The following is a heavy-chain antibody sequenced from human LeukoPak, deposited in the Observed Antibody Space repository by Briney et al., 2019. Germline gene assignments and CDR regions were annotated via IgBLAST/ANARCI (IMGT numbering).Heavy chain of an antibody. J-gene: IGHJ2*01. CDR2: MKEDGGEK. Sequence: GGSLRLSCAAASGFTFSSYAMSWVRQAPGMGLEWVANMKEDGGEKFYVDSVRGRFTISRDNAKNSVYLQMNSLRVEDTGVYYCARVRTEWYIDLWGRGTLVTVST. D-gene: IGHD2-8*02. CDR1: GFTFSSYA. V-gene: IGHV3-7*01. CDR3: ARVRTEWYIDL.